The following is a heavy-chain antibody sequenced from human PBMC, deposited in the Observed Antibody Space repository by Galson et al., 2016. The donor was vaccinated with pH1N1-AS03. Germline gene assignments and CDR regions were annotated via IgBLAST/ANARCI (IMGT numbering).Heavy chain of an antibody. CDR3: ATDGPRGSLSS. V-gene: IGHV1-69-2*01. CDR2: VDPDTSKT. CDR1: GYTFTDYN. Sequence: VMVSCKVSGYTFTDYNMHWVQQAPGKGLEWMGLVDPDTSKTKYAEKFQGRVTITADTSRDTAYMDLSGLRSADTAIYYCATDGPRGSLSSWGQGTLVTVSS. D-gene: IGHD6-6*01. J-gene: IGHJ4*02.